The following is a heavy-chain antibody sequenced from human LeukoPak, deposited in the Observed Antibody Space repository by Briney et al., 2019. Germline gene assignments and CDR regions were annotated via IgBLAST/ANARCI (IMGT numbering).Heavy chain of an antibody. V-gene: IGHV3-11*01. CDR3: ASLRGVNR. CDR2: ISSSGTTI. CDR1: GFTFSDYY. D-gene: IGHD3-10*01. Sequence: GGSLRLSCAASGFTFSDYYMSWIRQPPGKGLEWVSYISSSGTTISDADSVRGRFTVSRDNAKNSLYLQMDSLSAEDTAVYYCASLRGVNRWGQGTLVTVSS. J-gene: IGHJ4*02.